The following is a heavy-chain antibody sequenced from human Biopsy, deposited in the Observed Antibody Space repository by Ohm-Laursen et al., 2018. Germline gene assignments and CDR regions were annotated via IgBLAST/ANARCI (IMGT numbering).Heavy chain of an antibody. CDR2: IYSSGST. D-gene: IGHD2/OR15-2a*01. J-gene: IGHJ6*02. CDR3: ARATNSTGWPYYYFYGMDV. V-gene: IGHV4-4*07. Sequence: SETLSLTCTVSGGSISSYYWSWIRQPAGKGLEWTGRIYSSGSTNYNPSLKSRVTISVDTSKNQFSLRLNSVTAADTAVYYCARATNSTGWPYYYFYGMDVWGQGTTVTVSS. CDR1: GGSISSYY.